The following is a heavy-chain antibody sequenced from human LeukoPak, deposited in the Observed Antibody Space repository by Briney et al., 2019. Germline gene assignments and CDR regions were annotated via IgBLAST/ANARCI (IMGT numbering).Heavy chain of an antibody. CDR3: ARGFYRVRHDQSTYYFVH. Sequence: GGSLRLSCATSGFTFSSFAMHWVRQAPGKGLEWLALTWFDGSSKNYTDSVEGRFTISRDNSKNTLFLQMNSLRAEDTAVYYCARGFYRVRHDQSTYYFVHWGQGTLVTVSS. V-gene: IGHV3-33*01. D-gene: IGHD3-16*02. CDR2: TWFDGSSK. J-gene: IGHJ4*02. CDR1: GFTFSSFA.